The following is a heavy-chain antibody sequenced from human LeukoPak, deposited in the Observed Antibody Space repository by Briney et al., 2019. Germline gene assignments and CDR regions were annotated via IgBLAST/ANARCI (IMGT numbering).Heavy chain of an antibody. V-gene: IGHV1-18*01. J-gene: IGHJ6*03. Sequence: GASVKVSCKASGYTFTSYGISWVRQAPGQGLEWMGRISAYNGNTNYAQKLQGRVTMTTDTSTSTAYMGLRSLRSDDTAVYYCARDHSLYYDFWSGYYTDYMDVWGKGTTVTVSS. CDR3: ARDHSLYYDFWSGYYTDYMDV. CDR2: ISAYNGNT. CDR1: GYTFTSYG. D-gene: IGHD3-3*01.